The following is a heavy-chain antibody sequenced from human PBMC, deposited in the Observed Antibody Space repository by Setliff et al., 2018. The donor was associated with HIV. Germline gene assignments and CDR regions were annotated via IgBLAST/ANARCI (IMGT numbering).Heavy chain of an antibody. CDR2: IYHSGST. J-gene: IGHJ5*02. CDR1: GGSISSNW. CDR3: ARPRRVRSRAWYWFDI. V-gene: IGHV4-4*02. D-gene: IGHD6-19*01. Sequence: SETLSLTCAVSGGSISSNWWSWVRQSPGKGLEWIGEIYHSGSTHYNPSLQSRVTISVDKSKSQFSLNLFSVTAADTAVYYCARPRRVRSRAWYWFDIWGQGTLVTVSS.